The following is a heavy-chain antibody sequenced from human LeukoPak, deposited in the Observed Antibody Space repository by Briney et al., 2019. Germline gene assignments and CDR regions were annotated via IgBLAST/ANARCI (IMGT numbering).Heavy chain of an antibody. Sequence: GGSLRLSCAASGNYWMHWVRQAPGKGLVWVSHINSDGSWTSYADSVEGRFTISKDNAKNTVYLQMNNLRAEDTAVYYCVSFYETYWGRGTLVTVSS. CDR1: GNYW. CDR3: VSFYETY. CDR2: INSDGSWT. V-gene: IGHV3-74*01. D-gene: IGHD2-2*01. J-gene: IGHJ4*02.